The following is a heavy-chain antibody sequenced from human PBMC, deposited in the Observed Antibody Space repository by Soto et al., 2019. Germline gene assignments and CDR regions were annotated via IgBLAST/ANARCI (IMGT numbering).Heavy chain of an antibody. CDR2: ISGSGGST. CDR3: AKDPVLRYFDWLPDHYYYGMDV. D-gene: IGHD3-9*01. V-gene: IGHV3-23*01. Sequence: PGGSLRLSCAASGLTFNIYTMSWVRQAPGKGLEWVSAISGSGGSTYYADSVKGRFAISRDNSKNTLYLQMNSLRAEDTAVYYCAKDPVLRYFDWLPDHYYYGMDVWGQGTTVTVSS. J-gene: IGHJ6*02. CDR1: GLTFNIYT.